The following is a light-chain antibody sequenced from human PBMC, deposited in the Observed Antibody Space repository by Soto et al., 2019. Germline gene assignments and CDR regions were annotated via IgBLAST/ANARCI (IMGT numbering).Light chain of an antibody. V-gene: IGLV2-18*02. CDR2: EVI. CDR3: TSYTSSSTLV. Sequence: QSALTQSPSVSGSPGQTVTISCTGTSNDIGSYNRVSWYQQSPGTAPRLMIYEVINRPSGVPDRFSGSKSGNTASLTVSGLQAEDEADYYCTSYTSSSTLVFGGGTKVTVL. J-gene: IGLJ3*02. CDR1: SNDIGSYNR.